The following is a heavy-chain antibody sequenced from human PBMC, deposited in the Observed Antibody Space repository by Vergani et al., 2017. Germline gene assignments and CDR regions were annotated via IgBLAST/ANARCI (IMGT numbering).Heavy chain of an antibody. CDR2: IIPILGIA. CDR3: ARSGGSLTSDAFDI. D-gene: IGHD2-15*01. Sequence: VQLVESGGGVVQPGSSVKVSCKASGGTFSSYTISWVRQAPGQGLEWMGRIIPILGIANYAQKFQGRVTITADKSTSTAYMELSSLRSEDTAVYFCARSGGSLTSDAFDIWGQGTMVTVSS. V-gene: IGHV1-69*09. J-gene: IGHJ3*02. CDR1: GGTFSSYT.